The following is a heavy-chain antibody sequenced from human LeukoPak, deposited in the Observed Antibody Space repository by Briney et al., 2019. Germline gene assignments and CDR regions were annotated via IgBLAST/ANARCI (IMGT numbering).Heavy chain of an antibody. CDR3: AGAGGWADYYFDY. Sequence: EGSLRLSCAASGFTFSSYAMSWVRQAPGKGLEWVSAISGSGGSTYYADSVKGRFTISRDNSKNTLYLQMNSLRAEDTAVYYCAGAGGWADYYFDYWGQGTLVTVSS. V-gene: IGHV3-23*01. J-gene: IGHJ4*02. CDR1: GFTFSSYA. D-gene: IGHD6-19*01. CDR2: ISGSGGST.